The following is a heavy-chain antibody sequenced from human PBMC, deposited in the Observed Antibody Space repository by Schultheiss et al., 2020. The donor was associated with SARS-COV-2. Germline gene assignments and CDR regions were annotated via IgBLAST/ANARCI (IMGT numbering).Heavy chain of an antibody. V-gene: IGHV4-30-4*08. J-gene: IGHJ3*02. CDR2: INHSGST. Sequence: SETLSLTCTVSGGSISSGGYYWSWIRQPPGKGLEWIGEINHSGSTNYNPSLKSRVTISVDTSKNQFSLKLSSVTAADTAVYYCANIGDYGPDAFDIWGQGTMVTVSS. D-gene: IGHD4-17*01. CDR1: GGSISSGGYY. CDR3: ANIGDYGPDAFDI.